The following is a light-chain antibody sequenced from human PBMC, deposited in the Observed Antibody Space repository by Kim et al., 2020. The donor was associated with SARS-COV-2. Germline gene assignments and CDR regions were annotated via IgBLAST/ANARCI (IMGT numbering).Light chain of an antibody. Sequence: GQSITISCTGTSSDVGSYNLVSWYQQHPGKAPKLMIYEVSKRPSGVSNRFSGSKSGNTASLTISGLQAEDEANYYCCSYAGSSTLVFGGGTKLTVL. J-gene: IGLJ2*01. CDR1: SSDVGSYNL. V-gene: IGLV2-23*02. CDR3: CSYAGSSTLV. CDR2: EVS.